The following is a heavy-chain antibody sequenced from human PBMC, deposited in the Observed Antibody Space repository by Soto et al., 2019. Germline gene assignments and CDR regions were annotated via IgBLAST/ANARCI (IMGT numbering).Heavy chain of an antibody. Sequence: PGESLKISCKGSGYSFTTYWIGWVRQMPGKGLEWMGIIYPGDSDTRYSPSLQGQVTISADKSISTAYLQWSSLKASDSAMYYCARHEGFCSSTSCYPDYWGQGTLVTVSS. CDR3: ARHEGFCSSTSCYPDY. CDR1: GYSFTTYW. V-gene: IGHV5-51*01. D-gene: IGHD2-2*01. J-gene: IGHJ4*02. CDR2: IYPGDSDT.